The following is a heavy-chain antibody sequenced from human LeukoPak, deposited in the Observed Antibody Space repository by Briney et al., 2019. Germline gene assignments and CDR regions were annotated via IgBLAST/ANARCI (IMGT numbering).Heavy chain of an antibody. CDR2: IYYSGST. V-gene: IGHV4-39*07. CDR3: ARDHGYCSGGSCFRGLN. Sequence: PSETLSLTCTVSGGSISSSSYYWGWIRQPPGKGLEWIGSIYYSGSTYYNPSLKSRVTISVDTSKNQFSLKLSSVTAADTAVYYCARDHGYCSGGSCFRGLNWGQGTLVTVSS. CDR1: GGSISSSSYY. D-gene: IGHD2-15*01. J-gene: IGHJ4*02.